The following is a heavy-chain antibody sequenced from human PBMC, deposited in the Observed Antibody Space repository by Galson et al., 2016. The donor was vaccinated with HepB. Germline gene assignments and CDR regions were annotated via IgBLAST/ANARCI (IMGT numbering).Heavy chain of an antibody. J-gene: IGHJ5*02. V-gene: IGHV1-69*13. CDR2: IVPLTDTL. CDR3: ARDGARRRHGECPVGLDT. Sequence: SVKVSCKASGGDFENWAFSWVRQAPGQGLEWLGAIVPLTDTLRYAQKFQARVTFTADESTSTAYLELRGLRRDDTAIYYCARDGARRRHGECPVGLDTWGQGTLVIVSS. D-gene: IGHD1-26*01. CDR1: GGDFENWA.